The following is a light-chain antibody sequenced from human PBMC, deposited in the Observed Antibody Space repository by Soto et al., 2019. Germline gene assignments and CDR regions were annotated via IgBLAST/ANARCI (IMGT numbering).Light chain of an antibody. J-gene: IGKJ1*01. Sequence: EIVMTQSPATLSVSPGERATLTCRASQSVSSNLAWYQQKPGQAPRLLIYGASTRAAGIPARFSGSGSGTALTLTISGLQSEDFAVYCCKQYNTWSTFGQGTKVEIK. CDR1: QSVSSN. V-gene: IGKV3-15*01. CDR2: GAS. CDR3: KQYNTWST.